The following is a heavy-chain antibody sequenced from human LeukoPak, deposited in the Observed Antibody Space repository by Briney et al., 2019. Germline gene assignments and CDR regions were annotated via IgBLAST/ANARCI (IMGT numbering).Heavy chain of an antibody. V-gene: IGHV1-18*01. CDR1: GYTFTSYD. CDR3: ARYFRSYRPDY. J-gene: IGHJ4*02. CDR2: ISGYNGNT. Sequence: ASVKVSCKASGYTFTSYDVRWVRQDPGQGLEWMGWISGYNGNTNYTQKFQGRVTMTIDTSTSTVYMELRSLRSDDTAVYYCARYFRSYRPDYWGQGTLVTVSS. D-gene: IGHD3-10*01.